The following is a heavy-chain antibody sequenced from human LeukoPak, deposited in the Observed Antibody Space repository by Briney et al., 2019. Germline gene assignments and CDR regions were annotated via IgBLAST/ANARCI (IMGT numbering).Heavy chain of an antibody. CDR2: ISSSSSYI. CDR3: ARLDSSSWYYMDV. J-gene: IGHJ6*03. D-gene: IGHD6-13*01. CDR1: GFTFSSYW. Sequence: KSGGSLRLSCAASGFTFSSYWMSWVRQAPGKGLEWVSSISSSSSYIYYADSVKGRFTISRDNAKNSLYLQMNSLRAEDTAVYYCARLDSSSWYYMDVWGKGTTVTISS. V-gene: IGHV3-21*01.